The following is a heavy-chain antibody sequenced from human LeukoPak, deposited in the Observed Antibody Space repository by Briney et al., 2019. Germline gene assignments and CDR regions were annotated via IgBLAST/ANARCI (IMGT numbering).Heavy chain of an antibody. D-gene: IGHD6-13*01. CDR3: ARYSSSWYR. J-gene: IGHJ4*02. Sequence: SETLSLTCTVSGGSISSSSYYWGWIRQPPGKGLEWIGSIYYSGSTYYNPSLKGRVTISVDTSKNQFSLKLSSVTAADTAVYYCARYSSSWYRWGQGTLVTVSS. CDR1: GGSISSSSYY. V-gene: IGHV4-39*01. CDR2: IYYSGST.